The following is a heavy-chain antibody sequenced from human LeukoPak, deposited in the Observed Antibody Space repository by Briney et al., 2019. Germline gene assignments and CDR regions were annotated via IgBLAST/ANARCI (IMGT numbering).Heavy chain of an antibody. Sequence: SETLSLTCAVYGGSFSGYYWSWIRQPPGKGLEWIGEINHSGGTNYNPSLKSRVTISVDTSKNQFSLKLSSVTAADTAVYYCARFEGNNWFDPWGQGTLVTVSS. CDR3: ARFEGNNWFDP. D-gene: IGHD3-10*01. V-gene: IGHV4-34*01. CDR2: INHSGGT. CDR1: GGSFSGYY. J-gene: IGHJ5*02.